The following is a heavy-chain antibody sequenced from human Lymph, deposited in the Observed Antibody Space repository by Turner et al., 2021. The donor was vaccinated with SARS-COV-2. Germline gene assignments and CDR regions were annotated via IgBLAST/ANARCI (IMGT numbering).Heavy chain of an antibody. J-gene: IGHJ6*02. Sequence: EVQLLESGGGLVQPGGSLRLSCAASGFTFSSYGMSWVRQAPGKGLEWVSVISGSGGRTSYADSVKGRFTISRDNSKNTLYLQMNSLRAEDTAVYYCAKDRVVPPAIWNYYYYYGMDVWGQGTTVTVSS. D-gene: IGHD2-2*02. CDR2: ISGSGGRT. CDR1: GFTFSSYG. CDR3: AKDRVVPPAIWNYYYYYGMDV. V-gene: IGHV3-23*01.